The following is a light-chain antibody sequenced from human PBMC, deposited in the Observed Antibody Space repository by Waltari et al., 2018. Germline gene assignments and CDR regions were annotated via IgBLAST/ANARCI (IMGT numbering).Light chain of an antibody. J-gene: IGKJ1*01. CDR1: QSIRSY. Sequence: DIQMTQSPSSLSASVGDRITITCRASQSIRSYLNWYQQKPGKAPKLLIYAASNVQSGVPSRFSGSGSGTDFTLTISSLQPEDFATYYCQQSDSTPWTFGQGTKVEIK. V-gene: IGKV1-39*01. CDR3: QQSDSTPWT. CDR2: AAS.